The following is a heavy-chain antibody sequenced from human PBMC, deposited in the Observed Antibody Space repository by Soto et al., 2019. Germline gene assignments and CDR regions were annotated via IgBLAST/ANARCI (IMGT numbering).Heavy chain of an antibody. Sequence: ASVKVSCKATGYTFINSAIAWVRQAPGQGLEWMGWISPYNGNTKYAQRVQGRVTITTDTSTSTAYIEIRSLRSVDTAVYYCARDQSSGVFDYWGQGTLVTVSS. CDR3: ARDQSSGVFDY. J-gene: IGHJ4*02. V-gene: IGHV1-18*01. CDR1: GYTFINSA. CDR2: ISPYNGNT. D-gene: IGHD3-22*01.